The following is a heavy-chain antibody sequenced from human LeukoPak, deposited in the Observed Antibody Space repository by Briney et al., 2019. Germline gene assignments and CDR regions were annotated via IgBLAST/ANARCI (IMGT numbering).Heavy chain of an antibody. CDR1: GYSFTGYY. Sequence: ASVKVSCKASGYSFTGYYMHWVRQAPGQGLEWMGRINPNSGGTNYAQKFQGRVTMTRDTSISTAYMDLSRLRSDDTAVYYCAVGYSSDYYYYMDAWGKGTTVTVSS. CDR2: INPNSGGT. CDR3: AVGYSSDYYYYMDA. J-gene: IGHJ6*03. V-gene: IGHV1-2*06. D-gene: IGHD5-18*01.